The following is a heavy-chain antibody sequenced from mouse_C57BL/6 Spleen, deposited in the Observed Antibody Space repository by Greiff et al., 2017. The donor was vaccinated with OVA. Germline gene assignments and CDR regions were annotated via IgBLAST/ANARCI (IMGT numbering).Heavy chain of an antibody. J-gene: IGHJ2*01. CDR3: AVYYGNSYEGLDY. D-gene: IGHD2-1*01. Sequence: QVQLQQSGAELVRPGASVKLSCKASGYTFTDYYINWVKQRPGQGLEWIARIYPGSGNTYYNEKFKGKATLTAEKSSSTAYMQLSILTSEDSAVYFGAVYYGNSYEGLDYWGQGTTLTVSS. V-gene: IGHV1-76*01. CDR1: GYTFTDYY. CDR2: IYPGSGNT.